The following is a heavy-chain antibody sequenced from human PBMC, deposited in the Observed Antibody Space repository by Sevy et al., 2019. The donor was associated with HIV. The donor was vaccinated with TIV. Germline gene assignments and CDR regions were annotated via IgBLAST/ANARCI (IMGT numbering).Heavy chain of an antibody. CDR2: ISTSTSTTTI. V-gene: IGHV3-11*01. CDR3: ARAAGWFVA. CDR1: GFTFNDYN. Sequence: GGSLRLSCAASGFTFNDYNLSWIRQAPGKGLEWVSYISTSTSTTTIYYADSVKGRFTISRDNAKNSIYLQMNSLRVDDTAVYYCARAAGWFVAWGQGTLVTASS. J-gene: IGHJ5*02.